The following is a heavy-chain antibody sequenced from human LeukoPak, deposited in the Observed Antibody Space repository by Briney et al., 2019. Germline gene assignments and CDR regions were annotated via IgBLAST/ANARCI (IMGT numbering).Heavy chain of an antibody. V-gene: IGHV3-30*18. J-gene: IGHJ3*02. CDR3: AKDAKWLLPGDAFDI. CDR2: ISYDGSNK. CDR1: GFTFSSYS. D-gene: IGHD3-22*01. Sequence: GGSLRLSCAASGFTFSSYSMNWVRQAPGKGLEWVAVISYDGSNKYYADSVKGRFTISRDNAKNSLYLQMNSLRAEDTALYYCAKDAKWLLPGDAFDIWGQGTMVTVSS.